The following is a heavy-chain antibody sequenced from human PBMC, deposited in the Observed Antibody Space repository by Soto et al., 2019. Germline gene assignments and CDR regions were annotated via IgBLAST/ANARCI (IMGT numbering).Heavy chain of an antibody. Sequence: ASVKVSCKASGYTFTSYGISWVRQAPGQGLEWMGWISAYNGNTNYAQKLQGRVTMTTDTSSSTAYMELRSLRSDDTAVYYCARSRDGDYGFWSGYYDLVLYWFDPWG. D-gene: IGHD3-3*01. CDR2: ISAYNGNT. CDR1: GYTFTSYG. CDR3: ARSRDGDYGFWSGYYDLVLYWFDP. J-gene: IGHJ5*02. V-gene: IGHV1-18*01.